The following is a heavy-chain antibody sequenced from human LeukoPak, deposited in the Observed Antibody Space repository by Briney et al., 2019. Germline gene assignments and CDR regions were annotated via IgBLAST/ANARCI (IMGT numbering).Heavy chain of an antibody. CDR2: IKQDGSEK. CDR3: ARDLGGGNSHDAFDI. CDR1: GFTFSSYW. V-gene: IGHV3-7*01. J-gene: IGHJ3*02. D-gene: IGHD4-23*01. Sequence: PGGSLRLSCAASGFTFSSYWMSWVRQAPGKGLEWVANIKQDGSEKYYVDSVKGRFTISRDNAKNSLYLQMNSLRAEDTAVYYCARDLGGGNSHDAFDIWGQGTMVTVSS.